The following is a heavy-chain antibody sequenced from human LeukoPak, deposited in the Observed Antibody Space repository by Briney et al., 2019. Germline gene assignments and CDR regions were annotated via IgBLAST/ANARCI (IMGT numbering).Heavy chain of an antibody. J-gene: IGHJ4*02. CDR2: IYPGDSDT. CDR1: GYSFTSYW. Sequence: GESLKISCKGSGYSFTSYWIGWVRQMPGKGLEWMGIIYPGDSDTRYSPSFQGQVTISADKSISTAYLQWSSLKASDTAMYYCASQGPNYYDISGYASSDYWGQGTLVTVSS. V-gene: IGHV5-51*01. D-gene: IGHD3-22*01. CDR3: ASQGPNYYDISGYASSDY.